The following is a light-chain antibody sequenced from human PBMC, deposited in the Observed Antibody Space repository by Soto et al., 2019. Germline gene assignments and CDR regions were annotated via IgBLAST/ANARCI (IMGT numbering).Light chain of an antibody. J-gene: IGKJ1*01. Sequence: EIVLTQSPATLSLSPGERATLSCRASQSVSSSLAWYQQKLGQAPRLLIYEASDRATGIPARFSGSGSGTDFTLIISSLEPEDFAVYYCQQGSIWPWTFGQGTKVEIK. CDR3: QQGSIWPWT. V-gene: IGKV3-11*01. CDR2: EAS. CDR1: QSVSSS.